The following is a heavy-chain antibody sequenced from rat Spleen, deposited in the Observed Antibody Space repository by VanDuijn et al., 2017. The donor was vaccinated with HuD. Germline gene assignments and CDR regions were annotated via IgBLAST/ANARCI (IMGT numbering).Heavy chain of an antibody. J-gene: IGHJ2*01. CDR3: ARHRLFDY. CDR2: ISYDGSST. V-gene: IGHV5-29*01. Sequence: EVQLVESDGGLVQPGRSLKLSCAASGFTFSDYYMAWVRQAPTKGLEWVATISYDGSSTYYRDSVKGRFTISRDNAKSTLYLQMDSLRSEDTATYYCARHRLFDYWGQGVMVTVSS. CDR1: GFTFSDYY.